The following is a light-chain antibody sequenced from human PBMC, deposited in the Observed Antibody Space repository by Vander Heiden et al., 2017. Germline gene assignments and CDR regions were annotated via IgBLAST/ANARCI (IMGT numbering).Light chain of an antibody. CDR2: DAS. CDR3: QQSSNWPYT. Sequence: EIVLTQSPPTPSLSPGEKATPSCGGSERLRSYLAWYQQKPGQAPRLLIYDASTRATGIPARFSGSGSGTDFTLTLTSLGPEDFAVYYCQQSSNWPYTFGQGTKLEIK. V-gene: IGKV3-11*01. J-gene: IGKJ2*01. CDR1: ERLRSY.